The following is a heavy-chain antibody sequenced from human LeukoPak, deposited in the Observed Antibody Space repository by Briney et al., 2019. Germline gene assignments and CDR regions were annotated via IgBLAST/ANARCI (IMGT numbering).Heavy chain of an antibody. CDR3: ARGQQWLVS. Sequence: SEILSLTCAVYGGSFSGYYWSWIRQPPGKGLEWIGEINHSGSTNYNPSLKSRVTISVDASKDQFSLKLSSVTDADTAVYYCARGQQWLVSWGQGTLLSVSS. CDR1: GGSFSGYY. D-gene: IGHD6-19*01. V-gene: IGHV4-34*01. CDR2: INHSGST. J-gene: IGHJ5*02.